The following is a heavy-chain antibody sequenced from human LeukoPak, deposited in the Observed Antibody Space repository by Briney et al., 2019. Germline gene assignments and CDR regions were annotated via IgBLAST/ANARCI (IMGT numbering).Heavy chain of an antibody. D-gene: IGHD3-22*01. CDR2: INPNSGGT. V-gene: IGHV1-2*02. CDR1: GYTFTGYY. CDR3: ASDYYDSSGYSLELDY. J-gene: IGHJ4*02. Sequence: ASVKVSCKASGYTFTGYYMHWVRQAPGQGLEWMGWINPNSGGTNYAQKFQSRVTMTRDTSISTAYMELSRLRSDDTAVYYCASDYYDSSGYSLELDYWGQGTLVTVSS.